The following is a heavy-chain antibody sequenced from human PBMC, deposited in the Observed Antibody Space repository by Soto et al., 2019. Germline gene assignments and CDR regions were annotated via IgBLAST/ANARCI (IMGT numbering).Heavy chain of an antibody. Sequence: PGGSLRLSCAATGFIFSSYWMSWVRQAPGKGLEWVANIKQDGSEKYYVDSAKGRFTISRDNAKNSLHLQMNSLRAEGTAVYYCARGFNSALDIWGQGKMVTVSS. CDR1: GFIFSSYW. J-gene: IGHJ3*02. V-gene: IGHV3-7*01. CDR3: ARGFNSALDI. CDR2: IKQDGSEK.